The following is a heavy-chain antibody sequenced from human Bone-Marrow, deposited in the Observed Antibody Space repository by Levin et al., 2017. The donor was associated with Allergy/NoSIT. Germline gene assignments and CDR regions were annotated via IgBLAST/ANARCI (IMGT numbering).Heavy chain of an antibody. Sequence: QTLSLTCTFSGFSLSTSGVGVGWIRQPPGKALEWLALIYWDDDKRYSPSLKSRLTITKDTSKNQVVLTITNMDPVDTATYYCAHMEAADWFGELLSSHFDIWGQGTMVTVSS. V-gene: IGHV2-5*02. CDR2: IYWDDDK. CDR3: AHMEAADWFGELLSSHFDI. CDR1: GFSLSTSGVG. J-gene: IGHJ3*02. D-gene: IGHD3-10*01.